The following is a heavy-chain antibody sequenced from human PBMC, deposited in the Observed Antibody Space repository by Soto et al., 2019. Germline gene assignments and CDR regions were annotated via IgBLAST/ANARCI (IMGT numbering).Heavy chain of an antibody. D-gene: IGHD2-2*01. Sequence: QVQLQQWGAGLLKPSETLSLTCAVYGGSFSNYYWSWIRQPPGKGLEWIGEINHSGSTNYNPSLKRRVTISVDTSKNQFALQLSSVTAADTAVYYCARLALYWSSTSCYSYYYYYGMDVWGQGTTVTVSS. V-gene: IGHV4-34*01. CDR2: INHSGST. CDR3: ARLALYWSSTSCYSYYYYYGMDV. J-gene: IGHJ6*02. CDR1: GGSFSNYY.